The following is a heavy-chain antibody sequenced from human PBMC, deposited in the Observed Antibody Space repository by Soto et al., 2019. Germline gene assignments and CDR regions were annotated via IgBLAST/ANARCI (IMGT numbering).Heavy chain of an antibody. Sequence: SETLSLTCTVSGGSISSGGYYWSWIRQHPGKGLEWIGYIYYSGSTYYNPSLKSRVTISVDTSKNQFSLKLSSVTAADTAVYYCAGDGPHSSASYWGQGTLVTVSS. D-gene: IGHD3-22*01. J-gene: IGHJ4*02. CDR2: IYYSGST. V-gene: IGHV4-31*03. CDR1: GGSISSGGYY. CDR3: AGDGPHSSASY.